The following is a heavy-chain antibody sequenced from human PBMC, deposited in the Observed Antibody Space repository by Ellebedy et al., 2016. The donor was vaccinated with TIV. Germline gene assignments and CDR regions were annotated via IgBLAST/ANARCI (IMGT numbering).Heavy chain of an antibody. CDR2: IYYSGST. CDR3: ARDSGGSNSHSSWYYYGMDV. J-gene: IGHJ6*02. V-gene: IGHV4-59*01. Sequence: SETLSLXXTVSGGSISSYYWSWIRQPPGKGLEWIGYIYYSGSTNYNPSLKSRVTISVDTSKNQFSLKLSSVTAADTAVYYCARDSGGSNSHSSWYYYGMDVWGQGTTVTVSS. CDR1: GGSISSYY. D-gene: IGHD2-15*01.